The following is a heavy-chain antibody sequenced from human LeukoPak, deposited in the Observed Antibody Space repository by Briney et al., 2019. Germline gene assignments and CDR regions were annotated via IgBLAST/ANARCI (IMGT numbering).Heavy chain of an antibody. Sequence: GGSLRLSCAASGFSFSSHAMCWVRQAPGKGLEWVSYIGSGGTTYYADSVKGRFTISRDNAKNSLYLQMNSLRDEDTAVYYCARSVATTKNYYFDYWGQGTLVTVSS. V-gene: IGHV3-48*02. CDR1: GFSFSSHA. J-gene: IGHJ4*02. CDR2: IGSGGTT. D-gene: IGHD5-12*01. CDR3: ARSVATTKNYYFDY.